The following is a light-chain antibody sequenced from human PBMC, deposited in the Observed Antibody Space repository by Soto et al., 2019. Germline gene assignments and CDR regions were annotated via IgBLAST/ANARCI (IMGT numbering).Light chain of an antibody. Sequence: IVLTQSPVTLALSPGERAVLSCRASQSVSTSLAWYQHKPGQAPRLFIYDASKRAPGIPGRFSGSGSGTDFTLTISSLEPEDIAVYYCQVRDVWPSFGQGTKVEIK. CDR1: QSVSTS. V-gene: IGKV3-11*01. J-gene: IGKJ1*01. CDR2: DAS. CDR3: QVRDVWPS.